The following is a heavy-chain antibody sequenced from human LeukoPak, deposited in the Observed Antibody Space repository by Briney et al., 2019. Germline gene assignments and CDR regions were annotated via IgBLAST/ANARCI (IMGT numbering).Heavy chain of an antibody. D-gene: IGHD1-26*01. Sequence: ASVKVSCKASGYTFTSYYMHWVRQAPGQGLEWMGIINPSGGSTSYAQKFQGRVTMNRDMSTSTVYMELSSLRSEDTAVYYCARVESWEHSGSSQDAFDIWGQGTKVTVSS. CDR1: GYTFTSYY. CDR2: INPSGGST. V-gene: IGHV1-46*01. CDR3: ARVESWEHSGSSQDAFDI. J-gene: IGHJ3*02.